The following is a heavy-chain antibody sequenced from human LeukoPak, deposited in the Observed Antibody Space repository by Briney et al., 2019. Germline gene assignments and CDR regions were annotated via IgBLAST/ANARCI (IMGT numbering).Heavy chain of an antibody. Sequence: GASVKVSCKASGYTFTSYAMHWVRQAPGQRLEWMGWINAGNGNTKYSQKFQGRVTITRDTSASTAYMELSSLRSEDTAVYYCARAPTGTTPFDYWGQGTLVTVSS. CDR1: GYTFTSYA. J-gene: IGHJ4*02. D-gene: IGHD1-1*01. CDR2: INAGNGNT. CDR3: ARAPTGTTPFDY. V-gene: IGHV1-3*01.